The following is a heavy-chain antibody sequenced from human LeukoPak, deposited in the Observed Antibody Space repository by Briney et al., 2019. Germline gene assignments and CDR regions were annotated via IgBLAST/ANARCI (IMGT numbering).Heavy chain of an antibody. J-gene: IGHJ3*02. D-gene: IGHD3-22*01. CDR2: INPNSGGT. CDR3: ARGGYSESRGSSDAFDI. Sequence: GASVKVSCKASGYTFIGYFMHWVRQAPGQGLEWMGRINPNSGGTNYAQKFQGRVTMTRDTSITTAYMELSRLRSDDTAIYYCARGGYSESRGSSDAFDIWGQGTMVTVSS. V-gene: IGHV1-2*06. CDR1: GYTFIGYF.